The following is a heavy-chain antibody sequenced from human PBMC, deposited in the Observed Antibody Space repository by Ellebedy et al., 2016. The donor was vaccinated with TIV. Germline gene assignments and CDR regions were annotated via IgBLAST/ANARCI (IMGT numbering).Heavy chain of an antibody. Sequence: GESLKISCAASGFTFSIHAMGWVRQAPGKGLEWVSSAGGSDGRTFYADSVRGRFTISRDNAKNPLYLQMNSLRAEDTAVYYCAKRGDCSVNSCLLRNWGQGTLVTVSS. CDR3: AKRGDCSVNSCLLRN. CDR1: GFTFSIHA. D-gene: IGHD2-2*01. CDR2: AGGSDGRT. V-gene: IGHV3-23*01. J-gene: IGHJ1*01.